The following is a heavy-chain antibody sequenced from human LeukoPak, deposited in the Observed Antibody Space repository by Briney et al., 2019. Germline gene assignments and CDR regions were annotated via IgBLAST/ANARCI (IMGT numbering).Heavy chain of an antibody. V-gene: IGHV1-69*06. Sequence: ASVKVSCKASGGTFSNYAISWVRQAPGQGLEWMGGIIPIFGTANYAQKFQGRVTITADKSTSTAYMELSSLRSEDTAVYYCATHQKKYDFWSGYSHTGGMDVWGQGTTVTVSS. CDR3: ATHQKKYDFWSGYSHTGGMDV. CDR2: IIPIFGTA. D-gene: IGHD3-3*01. CDR1: GGTFSNYA. J-gene: IGHJ6*02.